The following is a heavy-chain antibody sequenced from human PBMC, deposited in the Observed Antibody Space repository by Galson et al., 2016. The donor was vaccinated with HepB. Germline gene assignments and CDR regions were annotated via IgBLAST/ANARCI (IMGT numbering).Heavy chain of an antibody. CDR1: GFTFSSYA. J-gene: IGHJ4*02. D-gene: IGHD1-26*01. V-gene: IGHV3-30-3*01. CDR3: ASGSQVGDKIPFDY. CDR2: ISYDGSNK. Sequence: SLRLSCAASGFTFSSYAMHWVRQAPGKGLEWVAVISYDGSNKNYADSVKGRFTITRDNSKNTVYLQMNSLRAEDTAVYYCASGSQVGDKIPFDYWGQGTLVTVSS.